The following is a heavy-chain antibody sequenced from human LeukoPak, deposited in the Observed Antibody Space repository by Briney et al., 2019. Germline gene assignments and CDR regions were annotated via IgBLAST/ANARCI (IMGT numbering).Heavy chain of an antibody. J-gene: IGHJ4*02. V-gene: IGHV4-39*01. CDR3: ASAGYSSGCDGDRFDY. Sequence: SETLSLTCTVSGGSISSTSYFWGWIRRPPGKGLEWIANIYYSGSTYYNPSLKSRVTMSVDTSKNQFSLRLSSVTAADTALYFCASAGYSSGCDGDRFDYWGQGIQVTVSS. CDR1: GGSISSTSYF. CDR2: IYYSGST. D-gene: IGHD6-19*01.